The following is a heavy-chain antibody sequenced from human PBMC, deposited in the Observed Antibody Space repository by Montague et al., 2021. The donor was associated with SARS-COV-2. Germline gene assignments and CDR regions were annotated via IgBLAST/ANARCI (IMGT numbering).Heavy chain of an antibody. Sequence: SLRLSCAASGFTFSSYEMNWVRQAPGKGLEWVSYISSSGSTIYHADSVKGRFTISRDNSKNTLYLQMNSLRAEDTAVYYCEGVLAYYYYGMDVWGQGTTVTVSS. D-gene: IGHD2/OR15-2a*01. V-gene: IGHV3-48*03. CDR2: ISSSGSTI. CDR3: EGVLAYYYYGMDV. CDR1: GFTFSSYE. J-gene: IGHJ6*02.